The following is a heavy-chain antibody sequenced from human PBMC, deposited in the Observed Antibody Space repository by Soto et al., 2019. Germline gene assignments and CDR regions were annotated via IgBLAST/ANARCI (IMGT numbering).Heavy chain of an antibody. CDR2: INHSGST. CDR1: GGSFSGYY. J-gene: IGHJ4*02. D-gene: IGHD3-10*01. Sequence: QVQLQQWGAGLLKPSETLSLTCAVYGGSFSGYYWSWIRQPPGKGLEWIGEINHSGSTNYNPSLKSRVTISVDTSKNQFSLKLSSVTAADTAVYYCARGRRDYYGSGSYYAPNWGQGTLVTVSS. CDR3: ARGRRDYYGSGSYYAPN. V-gene: IGHV4-34*01.